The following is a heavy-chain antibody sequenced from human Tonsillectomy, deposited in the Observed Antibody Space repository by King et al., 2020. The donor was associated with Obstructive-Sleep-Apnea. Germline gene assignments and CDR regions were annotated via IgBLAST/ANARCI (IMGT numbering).Heavy chain of an antibody. D-gene: IGHD3-22*01. CDR2: IYTRGST. CDR1: GGSISNYY. Sequence: HVQLVESGPGLVKPSETLSLTCTVSGGSISNYYWSWIRQPAGKGLEWIGRIYTRGSTNYNPSLRSRVTMSVDTSKNQFTLRLSSVTAADTAVYYCARETSGYLGYFDYWGQGTLVTVSS. V-gene: IGHV4-4*07. CDR3: ARETSGYLGYFDY. J-gene: IGHJ4*02.